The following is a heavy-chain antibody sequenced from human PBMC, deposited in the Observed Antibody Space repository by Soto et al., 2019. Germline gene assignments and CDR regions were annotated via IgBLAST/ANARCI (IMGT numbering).Heavy chain of an antibody. Sequence: EVQLVESGGGLIQPGGSLRLSCAASGFTVSSKYMTWVRQAPGKGLEWVSVIYGGGTTYYADSVKGRFTISRDNSKNTSFLQVNSLSVEDTAVYYCVQTTGWPGFDFWGQGTLVTVSS. CDR1: GFTVSSKY. CDR2: IYGGGTT. V-gene: IGHV3-53*01. CDR3: VQTTGWPGFDF. J-gene: IGHJ4*02. D-gene: IGHD6-19*01.